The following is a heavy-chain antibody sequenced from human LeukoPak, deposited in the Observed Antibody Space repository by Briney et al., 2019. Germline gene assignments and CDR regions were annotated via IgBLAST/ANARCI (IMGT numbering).Heavy chain of an antibody. D-gene: IGHD6-6*01. CDR3: AREVAARPGRYSDY. V-gene: IGHV1-2*02. J-gene: IGHJ4*02. CDR1: GYTFTGYY. Sequence: GASVKVSFKASGYTFTGYYMHWVRQAPGQGLEWMGWINPNSGGTNYAQKLQGRVTMTTDTSTSTAYMELRSLRSDDTAVYYCAREVAARPGRYSDYWGQGTLVTVSS. CDR2: INPNSGGT.